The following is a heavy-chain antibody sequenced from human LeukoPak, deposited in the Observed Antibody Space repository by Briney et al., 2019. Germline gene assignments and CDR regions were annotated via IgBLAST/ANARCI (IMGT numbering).Heavy chain of an antibody. D-gene: IGHD6-13*01. Sequence: ASVWVSCKPSGYTFTTDGISWVRHAPGQGLEWMGWIISHNVKTIYAQRLQGRVTMTTDTSTTTAYMELRSLRSDDTAVYYCARDRGRGIATADYYFDYWGQGTLVTVSS. CDR1: GYTFTTDG. CDR2: IISHNVKT. J-gene: IGHJ4*02. V-gene: IGHV1-18*01. CDR3: ARDRGRGIATADYYFDY.